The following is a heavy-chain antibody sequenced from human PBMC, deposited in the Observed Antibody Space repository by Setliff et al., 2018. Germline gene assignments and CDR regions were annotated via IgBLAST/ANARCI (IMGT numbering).Heavy chain of an antibody. D-gene: IGHD1-1*01. CDR3: ARDTLALKDNTLFDY. J-gene: IGHJ4*02. Sequence: ASVKVSCKASGYTFSSYAMNWMRQTPDQRLEWMGRINLNTGNIFYAQEFQGRVTLTRDASISTAYMELTGLRYDDTAIYYCARDTLALKDNTLFDYWGQGTLVTVSS. CDR1: GYTFSSYA. V-gene: IGHV1-2*02. CDR2: INLNTGNI.